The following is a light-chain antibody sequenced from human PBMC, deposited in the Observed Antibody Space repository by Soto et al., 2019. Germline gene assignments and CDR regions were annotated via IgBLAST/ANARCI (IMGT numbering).Light chain of an antibody. Sequence: EIVMTQSPSTLSVSAGERATLSCRASQGVSSNLAWYQQKPGQAPRLLIYGASTRATGIPARFSGSGSGTEFTLTISSLQSEDFAVYYCQQYNNWPRRTFGQGTKVDIK. CDR1: QGVSSN. CDR3: QQYNNWPRRT. J-gene: IGKJ1*01. V-gene: IGKV3-15*01. CDR2: GAS.